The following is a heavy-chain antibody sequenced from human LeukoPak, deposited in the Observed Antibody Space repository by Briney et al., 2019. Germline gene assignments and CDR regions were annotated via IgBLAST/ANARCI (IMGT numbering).Heavy chain of an antibody. J-gene: IGHJ3*02. CDR3: ARGAYYYDSRGYFTFHI. Sequence: SETLSLTCTVSGGSISSYYWSWIRQPAGKGLEWIGRIYTSGSTNYNPSLKSRVTMSVDTSKNQFSLKLSSVTAADMAVYYCARGAYYYDSRGYFTFHIWGQGTMVTVSS. CDR2: IYTSGST. CDR1: GGSISSYY. V-gene: IGHV4-4*07. D-gene: IGHD3-22*01.